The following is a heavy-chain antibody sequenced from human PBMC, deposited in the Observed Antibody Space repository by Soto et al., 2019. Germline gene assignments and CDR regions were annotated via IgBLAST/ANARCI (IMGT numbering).Heavy chain of an antibody. V-gene: IGHV4-61*01. CDR3: AGDSHIYYGLDV. D-gene: IGHD2-21*01. Sequence: QVQLQESGPGLVKPSETLSLTCTVSGGSVSGGHYYWGWIRQSPGKGLEWIGYVHYSGTTNYNTSHKTRVTISGDSSRNQFALKLSSVTAADTAVYYCAGDSHIYYGLDVWGQGTRVTVSS. CDR1: GGSVSGGHYY. CDR2: VHYSGTT. J-gene: IGHJ6*02.